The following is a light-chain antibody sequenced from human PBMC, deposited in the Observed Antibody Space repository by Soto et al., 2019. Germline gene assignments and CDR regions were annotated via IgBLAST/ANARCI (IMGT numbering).Light chain of an antibody. J-gene: IGKJ1*01. CDR3: QQYNMRT. CDR2: DAS. CDR1: QSISSW. V-gene: IGKV1-5*01. Sequence: DIQMTQSPSTLSASVGDRVTITCRASQSISSWLAWYQQKPGKAPKLLIYDASSLESGVPSRFSGSGSGTECTLTISSLQPEDFAIYYCQQYNMRTFGQGTKVEIK.